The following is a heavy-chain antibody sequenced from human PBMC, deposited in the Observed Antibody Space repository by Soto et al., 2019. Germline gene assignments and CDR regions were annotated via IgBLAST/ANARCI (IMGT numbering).Heavy chain of an antibody. D-gene: IGHD2-21*02. CDR1: GFTFSSYG. Sequence: GGSLRLSCAASGFTFSSYGMHWVRQAPGKGLEWVAVIWYDGSNKYYADSVKGRFTISRDNSKNTLYLQMNSLRAEDTAVYYCARDHYPGGVVTAIKSYYYGMDVWGQGTTVTVSS. V-gene: IGHV3-33*01. CDR2: IWYDGSNK. CDR3: ARDHYPGGVVTAIKSYYYGMDV. J-gene: IGHJ6*02.